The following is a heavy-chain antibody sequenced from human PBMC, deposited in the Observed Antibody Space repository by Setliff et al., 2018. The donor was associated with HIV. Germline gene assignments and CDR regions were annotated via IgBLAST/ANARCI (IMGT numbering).Heavy chain of an antibody. V-gene: IGHV3-33*03. Sequence: GGSLRLSCAATGFTFSSYVLHWVRQAPGKGLEWVAVMSTDGGIKIYADSVQGRFTISRDNAKNSLYLQMDGLRAEDTAVYFCAKELAASGLGYFDSWGRGILVTVSS. D-gene: IGHD3-22*01. CDR1: GFTFSSYV. CDR2: MSTDGGIK. CDR3: AKELAASGLGYFDS. J-gene: IGHJ4*02.